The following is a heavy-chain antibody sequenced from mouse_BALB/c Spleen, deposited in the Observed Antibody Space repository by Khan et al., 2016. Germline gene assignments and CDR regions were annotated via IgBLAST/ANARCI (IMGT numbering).Heavy chain of an antibody. CDR1: GYAFTNYL. CDR2: INPGSGGT. D-gene: IGHD2-2*01. Sequence: QVQLQQSGAELVRPGTSVKVSCKASGYAFTNYLIEWVKQRPGQGLEWIGVINPGSGGTNYNEKFKGKATLTADKSSSTAYMQLSSLTSDDSAVYFCARSGVWLRRSAMDYWGQGTSVTVSS. CDR3: ARSGVWLRRSAMDY. J-gene: IGHJ4*01. V-gene: IGHV1-54*01.